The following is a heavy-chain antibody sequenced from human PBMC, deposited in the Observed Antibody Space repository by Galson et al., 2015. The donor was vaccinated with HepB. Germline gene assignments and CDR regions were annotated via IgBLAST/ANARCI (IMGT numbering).Heavy chain of an antibody. CDR1: GFTFSSYV. J-gene: IGHJ4*02. V-gene: IGHV3-23*01. CDR2: FNSGGDM. Sequence: SLRLSCAASGFTFSSYVMSWFRQPPGKGLEWVSGFNSGGDMYYADSVKGRFTISRDNSKSTLYLEINSLRVEDTAVYYCARDGGPYSSEAERGMDFDYWGQGNLVTVSS. D-gene: IGHD6-19*01. CDR3: ARDGGPYSSEAERGMDFDY.